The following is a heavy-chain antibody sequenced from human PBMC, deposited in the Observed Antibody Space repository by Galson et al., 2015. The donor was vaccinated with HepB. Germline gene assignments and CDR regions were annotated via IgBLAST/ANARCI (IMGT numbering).Heavy chain of an antibody. V-gene: IGHV3-21*01. J-gene: IGHJ4*02. D-gene: IGHD6-19*01. CDR2: ISSGSDYI. CDR3: ARDWAAVAGWDYFDN. Sequence: SLRLSCAASGSTFSSYGMNWVRQAPGKGLEWVSSISSGSDYIYYADSVKGRFTISRDNAKNSLYLQMNSLRAEDAAVYYCARDWAAVAGWDYFDNWGQGTLVTVSS. CDR1: GSTFSSYG.